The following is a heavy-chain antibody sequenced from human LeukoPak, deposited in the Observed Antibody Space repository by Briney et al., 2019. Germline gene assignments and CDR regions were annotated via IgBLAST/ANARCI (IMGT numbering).Heavy chain of an antibody. J-gene: IGHJ5*02. CDR2: ISDDGSKI. CDR1: GFRFSSYG. D-gene: IGHD5/OR15-5a*01. V-gene: IGHV3-30*18. CDR3: GKGPGYNVYDNLPHH. Sequence: GGSLRLSCAASGFRFSSYGMHWVRQAPGKGLEWVAVISDDGSKIYYGDSVKGRFTISRDNSKNTLNLQMDSLRADDTAVYYCGKGPGYNVYDNLPHHWGQGTLVTVSS.